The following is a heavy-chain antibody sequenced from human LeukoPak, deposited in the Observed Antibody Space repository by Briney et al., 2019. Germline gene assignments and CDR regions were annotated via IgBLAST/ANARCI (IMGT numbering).Heavy chain of an antibody. V-gene: IGHV4-34*01. CDR2: INHSGSI. D-gene: IGHD2-21*02. Sequence: SETLSLTCAVYGGSFSGYYWSWIRQPPGKGLEWIGEINHSGSINYNPSLKSRVTISVDQSKNQFSLKLNSVTAADTAVYYCARGAEVVVVTSWAFDIWGQGIMVTVSS. CDR1: GGSFSGYY. J-gene: IGHJ3*02. CDR3: ARGAEVVVVTSWAFDI.